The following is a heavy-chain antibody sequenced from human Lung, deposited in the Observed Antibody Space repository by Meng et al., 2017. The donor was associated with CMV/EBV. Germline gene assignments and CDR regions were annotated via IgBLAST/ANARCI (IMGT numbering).Heavy chain of an antibody. Sequence: SXTXSLXXTVSAASISSHYWSWIRQSPGKGLEWIGYMYYSGISNYNPSLGGRATILLDMSKNQFSLKLTSVTAADTAVYFCARYYCSGSSCYTTNWFDPXGQGXQVTVSS. V-gene: IGHV4-59*11. CDR2: MYYSGIS. J-gene: IGHJ5*02. CDR3: ARYYCSGSSCYTTNWFDP. D-gene: IGHD2-8*02. CDR1: AASISSHY.